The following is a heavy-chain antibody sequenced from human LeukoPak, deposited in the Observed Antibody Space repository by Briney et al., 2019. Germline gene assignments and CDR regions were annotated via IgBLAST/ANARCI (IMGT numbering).Heavy chain of an antibody. CDR2: ISSSSSYI. CDR1: GFTFSSYS. Sequence: GGSLRLSCAASGFTFSSYSMDWVRQAPGKGLEWVSSISSSSSYIYYADSVKGRFTISRDNAKNSLYLQMNSLRAEDTALYYCAKDGDGTFDYWGQGTLVTASS. CDR3: AKDGDGTFDY. J-gene: IGHJ4*02. V-gene: IGHV3-21*01.